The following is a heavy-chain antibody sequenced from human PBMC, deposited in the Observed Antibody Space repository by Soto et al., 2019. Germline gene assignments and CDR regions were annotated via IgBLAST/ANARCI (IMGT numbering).Heavy chain of an antibody. CDR2: IDPSDSHT. J-gene: IGHJ5*02. CDR3: AIPPAGEMATSNWFDP. Sequence: LGESLKISCKGSGYTFTAYYITWLRQLPGKGLEWMGRIDPSDSHTNYSPSFQGHVTISVDKSISTAYLQWSSLKASDTAMHYCAIPPAGEMATSNWFDPWGQGTLVTVSS. V-gene: IGHV5-10-1*01. CDR1: GYTFTAYY. D-gene: IGHD5-12*01.